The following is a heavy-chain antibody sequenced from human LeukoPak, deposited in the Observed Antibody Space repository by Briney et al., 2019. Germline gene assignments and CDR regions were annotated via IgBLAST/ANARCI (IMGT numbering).Heavy chain of an antibody. CDR2: IYYSGST. V-gene: IGHV4-59*12. Sequence: SETLSLTCTVSGGSISSYYWSWIRQPPGKGLEWIGSIYYSGSTYYNPSLKSRVTISVDTSKNQFSLKLSSVTAADTAVYYCARAGYSSGWYGSYYYYMDVWGKGTTVTVSS. D-gene: IGHD6-19*01. CDR1: GGSISSYY. CDR3: ARAGYSSGWYGSYYYYMDV. J-gene: IGHJ6*03.